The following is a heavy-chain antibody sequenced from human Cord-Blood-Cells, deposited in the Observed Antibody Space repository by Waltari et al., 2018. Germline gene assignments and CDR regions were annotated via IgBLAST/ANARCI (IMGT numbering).Heavy chain of an antibody. Sequence: QVQLQQWGAGLLTPSETLSLTCAVYGGSFSGYYWSWIRQPPGKGLEWIGEINHSGSTNYNPSLKSRVTISVDTSKNQFSLKLSSVTAADTAVYYCARRRTGDEGQIDYWGQGTLVTVSS. D-gene: IGHD7-27*01. V-gene: IGHV4-34*01. CDR2: INHSGST. CDR1: GGSFSGYY. CDR3: ARRRTGDEGQIDY. J-gene: IGHJ4*02.